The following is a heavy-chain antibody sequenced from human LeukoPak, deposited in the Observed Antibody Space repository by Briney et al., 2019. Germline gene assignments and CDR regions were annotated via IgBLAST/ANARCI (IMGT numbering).Heavy chain of an antibody. V-gene: IGHV5-51*01. CDR3: ARLNDILTGPFDY. CDR2: IDPSDSET. D-gene: IGHD3-9*01. Sequence: GESLKISCQGSGYSFTNYWIGWVLQMPGKGLEWMGNIDPSDSETRHSPSFQGQVTISVDKPISTAYLQWNSLKASDTAMYYCARLNDILTGPFDYWGQGTLVTVSS. CDR1: GYSFTNYW. J-gene: IGHJ4*02.